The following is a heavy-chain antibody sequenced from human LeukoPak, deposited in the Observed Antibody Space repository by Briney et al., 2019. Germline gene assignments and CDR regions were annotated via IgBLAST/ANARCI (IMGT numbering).Heavy chain of an antibody. Sequence: PSETLSLTCAVSGYSISSSHWWGWIRQPPGKGLEWIGYIYYSESTYYSPSLKSRVTVSVDTSKNQFSLKLSSVTAVDTAVYYCARTNGDYYDRPFDYWGQGTLVTVSS. CDR3: ARTNGDYYDRPFDY. J-gene: IGHJ4*02. CDR2: IYYSEST. D-gene: IGHD3-22*01. CDR1: GYSISSSHW. V-gene: IGHV4-28*01.